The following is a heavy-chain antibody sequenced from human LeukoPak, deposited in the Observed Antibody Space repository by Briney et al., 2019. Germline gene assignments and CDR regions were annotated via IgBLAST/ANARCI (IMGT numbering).Heavy chain of an antibody. CDR2: INPNSGGT. CDR3: AREYGHNYDSSGYPLDADY. J-gene: IGHJ4*02. V-gene: IGHV1-2*02. Sequence: GASVKVSCKASGYTFTGYYMHWVRQAPGQGLEWMGWINPNSGGTNYAQKFQGRVTMTRDTSISTAYMELTRLRSDDTSVYYCAREYGHNYDSSGYPLDADYWGQGTLVTVSS. CDR1: GYTFTGYY. D-gene: IGHD3-22*01.